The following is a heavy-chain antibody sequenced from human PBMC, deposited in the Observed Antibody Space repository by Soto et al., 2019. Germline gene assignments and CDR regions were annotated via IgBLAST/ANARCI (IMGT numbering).Heavy chain of an antibody. D-gene: IGHD2-2*01. CDR2: ISYDGSNK. Sequence: PGGSLRLSCAASGFTFSSYAMHWVRQAPGKGLERVAVISYDGSNKYYADSVKGRFTISRDNSKNTLYLQMNSLRAEDTAVYYCARGIYCSSTSCYDEGNAFDIWGEGTMVTVSS. J-gene: IGHJ3*02. CDR1: GFTFSSYA. CDR3: ARGIYCSSTSCYDEGNAFDI. V-gene: IGHV3-30-3*01.